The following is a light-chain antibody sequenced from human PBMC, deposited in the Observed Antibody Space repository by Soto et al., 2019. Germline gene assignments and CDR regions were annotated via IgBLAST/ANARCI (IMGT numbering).Light chain of an antibody. CDR3: SSFTSSRAYV. J-gene: IGLJ1*01. Sequence: QSVLTQPASVSGSPGQSITISCTGTSSDVGNYNYVSWCQQQSGKAPKLIIYEVSNRPSGVSNRFSGSKSGNTASLTISGLQAEDEADYYCSSFTSSRAYVFGIGTKVTVL. CDR1: SSDVGNYNY. V-gene: IGLV2-14*01. CDR2: EVS.